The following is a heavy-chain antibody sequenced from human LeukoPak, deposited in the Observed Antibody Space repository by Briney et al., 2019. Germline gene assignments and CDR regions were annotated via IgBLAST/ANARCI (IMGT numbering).Heavy chain of an antibody. Sequence: SETLSLTCAVPGGSISSGNWWSWVRQPPGKGLEWIGEIYHSGSTNYNPSLKSRVTISVDKSKNQFSLKLSSVTAADTAVYYCARVRFLEWSFAYMDVWGKGTTVTVSS. CDR2: IYHSGST. CDR3: ARVRFLEWSFAYMDV. J-gene: IGHJ6*03. D-gene: IGHD3-3*01. CDR1: GGSISSGNW. V-gene: IGHV4-4*02.